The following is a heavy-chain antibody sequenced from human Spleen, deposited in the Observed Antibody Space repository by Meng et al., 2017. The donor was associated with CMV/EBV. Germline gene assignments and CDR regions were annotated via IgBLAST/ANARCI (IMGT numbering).Heavy chain of an antibody. J-gene: IGHJ4*02. CDR3: AREYCNSHCFFDY. V-gene: IGHV4-59*01. Sequence: SETLSLTCSVSGGSFSGYYWTWIRQPPGKGLEWIGYVYYGGSTNYNPSLKSPVTMSVDTSKNQFSLKLSSVTAADTAVYYCAREYCNSHCFFDYWGQGTLVTVSS. CDR1: GGSFSGYY. D-gene: IGHD2/OR15-2a*01. CDR2: VYYGGST.